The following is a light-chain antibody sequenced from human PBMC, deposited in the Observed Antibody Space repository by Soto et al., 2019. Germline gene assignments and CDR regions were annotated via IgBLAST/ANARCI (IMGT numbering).Light chain of an antibody. CDR3: LQKYFYPFT. CDR1: QDISNY. CDR2: AAS. J-gene: IGKJ3*01. Sequence: DIQMTQSPSSLSASVGDSVTITCRASQDISNYLAWFQQKPGKPPKLLIYAASTLESGVPSRFSGGRSGTDFTLTISSLQPEDFATYYCLQKYFYPFTFGPGTKVDIK. V-gene: IGKV1-27*01.